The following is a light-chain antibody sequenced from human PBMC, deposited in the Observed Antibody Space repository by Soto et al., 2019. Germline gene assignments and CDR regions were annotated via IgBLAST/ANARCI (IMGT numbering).Light chain of an antibody. J-gene: IGKJ1*01. CDR2: GAS. V-gene: IGKV1-8*01. Sequence: AIRMTQSPSSLSASTGDRVTITCRASQGISSYLAWYQQTPGKAPKLLLRGASSLHRGVPSRFSGGGAGTEFTLTISSLQPEDFATYYCQQTSALPRTFGQGTKVDIK. CDR3: QQTSALPRT. CDR1: QGISSY.